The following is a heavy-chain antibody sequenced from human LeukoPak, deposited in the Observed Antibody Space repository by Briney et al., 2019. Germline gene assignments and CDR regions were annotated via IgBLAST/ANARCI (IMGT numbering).Heavy chain of an antibody. J-gene: IGHJ4*02. D-gene: IGHD5-24*01. Sequence: PSETLSLTCTVSNSSTSTYYWTWIRQTPGKGLEWIGYIDYRGSTNHNPSLKSRVTISVDSSKKQFSLRVTSVTAADTAVYYCAAGAPKFLHLIYWGRGTPVTVSS. CDR1: NSSTSTYY. CDR3: AAGAPKFLHLIY. V-gene: IGHV4-59*01. CDR2: IDYRGST.